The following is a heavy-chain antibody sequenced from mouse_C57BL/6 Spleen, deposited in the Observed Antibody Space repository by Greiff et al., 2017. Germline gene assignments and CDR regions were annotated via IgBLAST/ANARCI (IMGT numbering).Heavy chain of an antibody. CDR2: ISYDGSN. CDR1: GYSITSGYY. J-gene: IGHJ2*01. D-gene: IGHD1-1*01. Sequence: DVKLQESGPGLVKPSQSLSLTCSVTGYSITSGYYWNWIRQFPGNKLEWMGYISYDGSNNYNPSLKNRISITRDTSKNQFFLKLNSVTTEDTATYYCARGGYYGSSYGFDYWGQGTTLTVSS. CDR3: ARGGYYGSSYGFDY. V-gene: IGHV3-6*01.